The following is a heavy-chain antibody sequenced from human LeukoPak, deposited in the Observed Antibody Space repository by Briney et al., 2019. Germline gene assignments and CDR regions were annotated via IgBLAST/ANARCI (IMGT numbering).Heavy chain of an antibody. CDR3: AKEDYYGSGTIDY. V-gene: IGHV3-30*02. J-gene: IGHJ4*02. CDR1: VFPFSSYG. Sequence: GGSLRHSCAPSVFPFSSYGMPWVPQAPGKGLGWVAFIRYDGSNKYYADSVKGRFTIPRDNSKNTLYLKMNSLRAEDTAVYYCAKEDYYGSGTIDYWGQGTLVTVSS. D-gene: IGHD3-10*01. CDR2: IRYDGSNK.